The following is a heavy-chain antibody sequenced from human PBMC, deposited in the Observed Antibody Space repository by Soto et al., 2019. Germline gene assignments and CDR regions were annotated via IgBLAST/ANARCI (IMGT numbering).Heavy chain of an antibody. V-gene: IGHV1-69*01. CDR3: ARSSPNCTNGVCYGMRWFDP. CDR2: IIPIFATA. Sequence: QVQLVQSGAEVKKPGSSVKFSCKASGVTCSSYGISWVRQAPGQGLEWMGGIIPIFATANYAQKFQGRVTITADESTSTASMELSSLRSADTAVYYCARSSPNCTNGVCYGMRWFDPWGQGNLVTVSS. J-gene: IGHJ5*02. D-gene: IGHD2-8*01. CDR1: GVTCSSYG.